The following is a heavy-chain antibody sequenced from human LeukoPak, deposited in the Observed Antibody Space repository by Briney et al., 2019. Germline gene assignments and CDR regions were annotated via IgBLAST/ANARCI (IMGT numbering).Heavy chain of an antibody. CDR3: AHSPGRYCSSTSCYNPYLDI. V-gene: IGHV3-23*01. J-gene: IGHJ3*02. CDR1: GFTFSSYA. D-gene: IGHD2-2*02. Sequence: GGSLRLSCAASGFTFSSYAMSWVRQAPGKGLEWVSAISGSGGSTYCADSVKGRFTISRDNSKNTLYLQMNSLRAEDTAVYYCAHSPGRYCSSTSCYNPYLDIWGQGTMVTVSS. CDR2: ISGSGGST.